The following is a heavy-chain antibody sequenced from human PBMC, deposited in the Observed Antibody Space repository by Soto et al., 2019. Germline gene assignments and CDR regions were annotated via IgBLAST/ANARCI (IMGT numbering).Heavy chain of an antibody. CDR3: ARVKTYYDFWSGYGWFDP. V-gene: IGHV4-39*07. Sequence: PSETLSLTCTVSGGSISSSAYYWGWIRQSPGKGLEWIGEINHSGSTNYNPSLKSRVTISVDTSKNQFSLKLSSVTAADTAVYYCARVKTYYDFWSGYGWFDPWGQGTLVTVSS. D-gene: IGHD3-3*01. J-gene: IGHJ5*02. CDR1: GGSISSSAYY. CDR2: INHSGST.